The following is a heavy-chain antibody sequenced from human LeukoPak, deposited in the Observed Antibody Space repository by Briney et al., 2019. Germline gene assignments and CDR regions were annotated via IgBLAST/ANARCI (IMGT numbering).Heavy chain of an antibody. CDR1: GGSISSGDYY. V-gene: IGHV4-30-4*08. Sequence: SQTLSLTCTVSGGSISSGDYYWSWIRLPPGKGLEWIGYIYYSGSTYYNPSLKSRVTISVDTSKNQFSLKLSSVTAADTAVYYCARDPGIAVAGTDAFDIWGQGTMVTVSS. J-gene: IGHJ3*02. D-gene: IGHD6-19*01. CDR2: IYYSGST. CDR3: ARDPGIAVAGTDAFDI.